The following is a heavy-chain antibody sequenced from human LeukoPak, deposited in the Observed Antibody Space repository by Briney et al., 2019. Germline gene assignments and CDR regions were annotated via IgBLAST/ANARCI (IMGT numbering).Heavy chain of an antibody. V-gene: IGHV4-34*01. CDR1: GGSFSGYY. CDR3: ARGGHYYYYGMDV. J-gene: IGHJ6*02. CDR2: INHSGSN. Sequence: PSETLSLTCAVYGGSFSGYYWSWIRQPPGKGLEWIGEINHSGSNNYNPSLKSRVTISVDTSKNQFSLKLSSVTAADTAVYYCARGGHYYYYGMDVWGQGTTVTVSS.